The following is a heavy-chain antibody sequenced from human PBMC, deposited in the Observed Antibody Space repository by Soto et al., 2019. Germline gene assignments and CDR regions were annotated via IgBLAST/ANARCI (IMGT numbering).Heavy chain of an antibody. Sequence: QVQLQQWGAGLLKPSETLSLTCAVYGGPFSGYYWSRIRQPPGKGLEWIGEINHSGSTTYNPSLESRVTISVGTSKNQFILKVSSVTAAGTAVYYCRSGSGQARFDSWGQGSLVTVSS. D-gene: IGHD3-10*01. CDR2: INHSGST. CDR3: RSGSGQARFDS. V-gene: IGHV4-34*01. CDR1: GGPFSGYY. J-gene: IGHJ4*02.